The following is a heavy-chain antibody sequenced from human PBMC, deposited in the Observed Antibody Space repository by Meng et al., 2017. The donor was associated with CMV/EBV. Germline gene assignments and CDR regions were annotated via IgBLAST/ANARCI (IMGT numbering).Heavy chain of an antibody. CDR3: ARDRVPTNWNDVYNWFDP. Sequence: GESLKISCAASGFTFSSYWMHWVRQAPGKGLVWVSRINSDGSSTSYADSVKGRFTISRDNAKNTLYLQMNCLRAEDTAVYYCARDRVPTNWNDVYNWFDPWGQGTLVTVSS. V-gene: IGHV3-74*01. CDR2: INSDGSST. J-gene: IGHJ5*02. CDR1: GFTFSSYW. D-gene: IGHD1-1*01.